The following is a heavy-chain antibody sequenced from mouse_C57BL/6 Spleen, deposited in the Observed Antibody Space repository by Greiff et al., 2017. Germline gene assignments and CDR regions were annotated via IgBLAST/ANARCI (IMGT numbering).Heavy chain of an antibody. J-gene: IGHJ1*03. V-gene: IGHV14-4*01. CDR1: GFNIKDDY. Sequence: EVQLQQSGAELVRPGASVKLSCTASGFNIKDDYMHWVKQRPEQGLEWIGWIDPENGDTEYASKFQGKATITADTSSNTAYLQLSSLTSEDTAVYYCTTDDNDVERYCDVWGTGTTVTVSS. CDR3: TTDDNDVERYCDV. CDR2: IDPENGDT. D-gene: IGHD2-4*01.